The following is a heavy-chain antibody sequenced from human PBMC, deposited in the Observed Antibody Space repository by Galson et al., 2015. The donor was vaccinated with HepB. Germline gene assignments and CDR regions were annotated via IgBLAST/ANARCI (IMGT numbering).Heavy chain of an antibody. V-gene: IGHV3-15*07. D-gene: IGHD6-19*01. Sequence: SLRLSCAASGFTFSNAWMNWVRQAPGKGLEWVGRIKSKTDGGTTDYAAPVKGRFTISRDDPKNTLYLQMNSLKTEDTAVYYCTTDSGIAVAEYYFDYWGQGTLVTVSS. CDR3: TTDSGIAVAEYYFDY. J-gene: IGHJ4*02. CDR1: GFTFSNAW. CDR2: IKSKTDGGTT.